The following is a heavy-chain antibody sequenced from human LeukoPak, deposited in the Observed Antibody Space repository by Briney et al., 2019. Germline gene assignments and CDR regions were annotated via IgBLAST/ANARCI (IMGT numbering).Heavy chain of an antibody. CDR3: ARHVEYYDFWSGYYTGWYFDL. J-gene: IGHJ2*01. CDR2: FYYSGST. V-gene: IGHV4-59*01. D-gene: IGHD3-3*01. CDR1: GGSISSYY. Sequence: PSETLSLTCIVSGGSISSYYWSWIRQPPGKGLEWTGYFYYSGSTSYNPSLKSRVTISVDTPKNQFSLKLSSVTAADTAVYYCARHVEYYDFWSGYYTGWYFDLWGRGTLVTVSS.